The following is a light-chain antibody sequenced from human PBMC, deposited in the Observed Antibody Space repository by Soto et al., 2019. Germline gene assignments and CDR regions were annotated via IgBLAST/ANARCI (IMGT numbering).Light chain of an antibody. CDR3: AAWDDSLSGVV. CDR2: RNS. Sequence: QSVLTQPPSASGTPGQRVTISCSGSSSNIGSNYVYWYQQLPGTAPQLLIYRNSERPSGVPDRFSGSKSGTSASLAISGLRSEDEADYYCAAWDDSLSGVVFGGGTQLTV. V-gene: IGLV1-47*01. CDR1: SSNIGSNY. J-gene: IGLJ2*01.